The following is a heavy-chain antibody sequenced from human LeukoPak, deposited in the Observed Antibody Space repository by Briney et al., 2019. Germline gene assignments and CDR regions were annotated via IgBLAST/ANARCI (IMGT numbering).Heavy chain of an antibody. D-gene: IGHD3-3*01. CDR2: IYYSGST. CDR3: ARGNDFWSGSFDP. CDR1: GGPISSYY. J-gene: IGHJ5*02. Sequence: KPSETLSLTCTVSGGPISSYYWSWIRQPPGKGLEWIGYIYYSGSTNYNPSLKSRVTISVDTSKNQFSLKLSSVTAADTAVYYYARGNDFWSGSFDPWGQGTLVTVSS. V-gene: IGHV4-59*01.